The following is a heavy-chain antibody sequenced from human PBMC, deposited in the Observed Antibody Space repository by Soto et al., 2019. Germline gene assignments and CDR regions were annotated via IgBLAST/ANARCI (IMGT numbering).Heavy chain of an antibody. Sequence: QVQLVESGGGVVQPGRSLRLSCAASGFTFSSYGMHWVHQAPGKGLEWVAVISYDGSNKYYADSVKGRFTISRDNSKNTLYLQMNGLRAEHTAVYYCANGAEIARQLDYYYYGMDVWGQGTTVTVSS. CDR1: GFTFSSYG. D-gene: IGHD6-6*01. V-gene: IGHV3-30*18. CDR2: ISYDGSNK. CDR3: ANGAEIARQLDYYYYGMDV. J-gene: IGHJ6*02.